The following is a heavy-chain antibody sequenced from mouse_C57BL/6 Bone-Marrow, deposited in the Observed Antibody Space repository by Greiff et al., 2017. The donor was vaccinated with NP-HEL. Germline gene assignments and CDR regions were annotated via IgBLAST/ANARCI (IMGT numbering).Heavy chain of an antibody. CDR3: ARARLWYYFDY. J-gene: IGHJ2*01. CDR1: GFSLTSYG. Sequence: QVQLQQSGPGLVQPSQSLSITCTVSGFSLTSYGVHWVRQSPGKGLEWLGVIWSGGSTDYNAAFISRLSISKDNSKSQVFFKMNSLQADVTAIYYCARARLWYYFDYWGQGTTLTVSS. V-gene: IGHV2-2*01. CDR2: IWSGGST. D-gene: IGHD6-2*01.